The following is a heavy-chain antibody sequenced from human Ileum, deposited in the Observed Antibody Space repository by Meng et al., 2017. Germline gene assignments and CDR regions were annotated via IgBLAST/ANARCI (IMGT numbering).Heavy chain of an antibody. Sequence: QNALQESGPTLVKPTQTLTLTCTFSGFSLSTSGVGVGWIRQPPGKALEWLALIYWDDDKRYSPSLKSRLTITKDTSKNQVVLTMTNMDPVDTATYYCAHSYYYDSSGYYQLFDYWGQGTLVTVSS. D-gene: IGHD3-22*01. CDR1: GFSLSTSGVG. V-gene: IGHV2-5*02. CDR3: AHSYYYDSSGYYQLFDY. CDR2: IYWDDDK. J-gene: IGHJ4*02.